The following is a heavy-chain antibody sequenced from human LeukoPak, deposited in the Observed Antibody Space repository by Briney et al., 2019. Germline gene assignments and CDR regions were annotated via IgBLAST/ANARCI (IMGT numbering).Heavy chain of an antibody. J-gene: IGHJ4*02. CDR3: ARNDGKLWLFAY. CDR2: IYYSGST. D-gene: IGHD3-10*01. V-gene: IGHV4-39*06. Sequence: SETLSLTCTVSGGSISSSSYYWGWIRQPPGKGLEWIGSIYYSGSTYYNPSLKSRVTISVDTSKNQFPLKLSSVTAADTAVYYCARNDGKLWLFAYWGQGTLVTVSS. CDR1: GGSISSSSYY.